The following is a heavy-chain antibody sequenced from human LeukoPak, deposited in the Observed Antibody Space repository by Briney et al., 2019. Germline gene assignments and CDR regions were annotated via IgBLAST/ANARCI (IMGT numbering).Heavy chain of an antibody. V-gene: IGHV1-18*01. CDR2: ISAYNGNT. J-gene: IGHJ6*02. CDR3: ARGTYCSSTSCYTSYYYYGMDV. CDR1: GGTFSSYA. D-gene: IGHD2-2*02. Sequence: GASVKVSCKASGGTFSSYAISWVRQAPGQGLEWMGWISAYNGNTNYAQKLQGRVTMTTDTSTSTAYMELRSLRSDDTAVYCCARGTYCSSTSCYTSYYYYGMDVWGQGTTVTVSS.